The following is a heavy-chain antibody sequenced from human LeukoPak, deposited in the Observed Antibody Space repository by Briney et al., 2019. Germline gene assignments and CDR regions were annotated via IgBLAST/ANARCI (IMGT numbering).Heavy chain of an antibody. CDR2: INPSGGST. D-gene: IGHD6-6*01. Sequence: ASVKVSCKASGYTFTSYFMHWVRQAPGQGLEWMGIINPSGGSTSYAQKFQGRVTMTRDTSTSTAYMKLSSLRSEDTAVYYCARTAGRTFDYWGQGTLVTVSS. CDR3: ARTAGRTFDY. J-gene: IGHJ4*02. V-gene: IGHV1-46*01. CDR1: GYTFTSYF.